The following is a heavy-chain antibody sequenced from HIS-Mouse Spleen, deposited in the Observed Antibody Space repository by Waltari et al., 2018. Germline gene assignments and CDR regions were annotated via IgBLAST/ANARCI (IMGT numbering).Heavy chain of an antibody. D-gene: IGHD4-17*01. CDR3: ARDYGDNWFDP. CDR1: VGSISSSSYY. J-gene: IGHJ5*02. CDR2: IYYSGST. V-gene: IGHV4-39*07. Sequence: QLQLPESGPGLVKPSETLSLTCTVPVGSISSSSYYWGWIRQPPGKGLEWIGSIYYSGSTYYNPSLKSRVTISVDTSKNQFSLKLSSVTAADTAVYYCARDYGDNWFDPWGQGTLVTVSS.